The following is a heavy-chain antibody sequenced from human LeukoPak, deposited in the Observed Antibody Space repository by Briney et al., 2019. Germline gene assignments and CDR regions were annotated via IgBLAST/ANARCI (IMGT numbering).Heavy chain of an antibody. CDR3: VISPNTYYFDY. V-gene: IGHV3-53*01. CDR1: GATVSSHY. CDR2: IYSGGST. J-gene: IGHJ4*02. D-gene: IGHD2-2*02. Sequence: GGSLRLSCAASGATVSSHYMSWVRQAPGKGLEWVSVIYSGGSTYYADSVKGRFTISRVSSKNTLYLQMNSLRAEDTAVYYCVISPNTYYFDYWGQGTLVTVSS.